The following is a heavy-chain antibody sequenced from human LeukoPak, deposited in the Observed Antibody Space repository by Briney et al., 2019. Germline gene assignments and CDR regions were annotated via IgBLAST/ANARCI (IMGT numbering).Heavy chain of an antibody. CDR1: GYTFTSYY. D-gene: IGHD4-17*01. V-gene: IGHV1-46*01. CDR3: AREGGDGDYERYYFDY. CDR2: INPSGGST. J-gene: IGHJ4*02. Sequence: ASVKVSCKASGYTFTSYYMHWVRQAPGQGLEWMGIINPSGGSTSYAQKFQGRVTMNRDTSTSTVYMELSSLRSEDTAVYYCAREGGDGDYERYYFDYWGQGTLVTVSS.